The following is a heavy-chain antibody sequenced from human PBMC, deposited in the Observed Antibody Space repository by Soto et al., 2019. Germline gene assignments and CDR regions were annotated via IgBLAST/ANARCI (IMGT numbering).Heavy chain of an antibody. V-gene: IGHV5-51*01. Sequence: GESLKISCKGSGYSFTSYWIDWVRQMPGKGLEWMGIIYPGDSDTRYSPSFQGQVTISADKSISTAYLQWSSLKASDTAMYYCARGSGSYSYYYGMDVWGQGTTVTVSS. CDR1: GYSFTSYW. CDR2: IYPGDSDT. CDR3: ARGSGSYSYYYGMDV. J-gene: IGHJ6*02. D-gene: IGHD3-10*01.